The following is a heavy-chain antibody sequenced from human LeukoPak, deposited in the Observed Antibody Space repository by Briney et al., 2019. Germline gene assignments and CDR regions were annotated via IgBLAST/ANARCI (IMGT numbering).Heavy chain of an antibody. CDR1: GYTFTSYA. V-gene: IGHV1-3*01. Sequence: ASVKVSCKASGYTFTSYAMHWVRQAPGQRLEWMGWINAGNGNTKYSQKFQGRVTITRDTSASTAYMELSSLRSEDTAVYYCARSGFGRGDWFDPWGQGTLVIVSS. CDR2: INAGNGNT. D-gene: IGHD1-14*01. CDR3: ARSGFGRGDWFDP. J-gene: IGHJ5*02.